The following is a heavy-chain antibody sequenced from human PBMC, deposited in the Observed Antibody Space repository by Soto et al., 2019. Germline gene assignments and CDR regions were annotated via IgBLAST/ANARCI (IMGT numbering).Heavy chain of an antibody. J-gene: IGHJ4*02. CDR1: GYTFTSYG. D-gene: IGHD5-12*01. CDR3: ARDLVGIVATTGLFDY. CDR2: ISAYNGNT. Sequence: QVQLVQSGAEVKKPGASVKVSCKASGYTFTSYGISWVRQAPGQGLEWMGWISAYNGNTNYAQKLQGRVTMTTDTSMSTAYMELRSLRSDDTAVYYCARDLVGIVATTGLFDYWGQGTLVTVSS. V-gene: IGHV1-18*01.